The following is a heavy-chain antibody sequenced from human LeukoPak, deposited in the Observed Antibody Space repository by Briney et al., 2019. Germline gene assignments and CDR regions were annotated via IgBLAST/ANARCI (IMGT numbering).Heavy chain of an antibody. CDR3: ARHLVSAAGTDFDY. Sequence: SETLSLTCTVSGGSISSYYWSWIRQPPGKGLEWIGYIYYSGSTKHNPSLKSRVTISVDTSKNQFSLRLSSVTAADTAVYYCARHLVSAAGTDFDYWGQGTLVTVSS. CDR2: IYYSGST. V-gene: IGHV4-59*08. CDR1: GGSISSYY. D-gene: IGHD6-13*01. J-gene: IGHJ4*02.